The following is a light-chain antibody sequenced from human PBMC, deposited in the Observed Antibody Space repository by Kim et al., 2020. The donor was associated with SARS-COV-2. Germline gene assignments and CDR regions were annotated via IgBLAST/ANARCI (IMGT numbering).Light chain of an antibody. Sequence: VAGGQTVRTTCQGDSLRSYYATWYQKKPGQAPILVIYGKNNRPSGIPDRFAGSSAGKTASLTITGTQAGDEADYYCNSRDSNDNVVFGGGTQLTVL. CDR2: GKN. CDR1: SLRSYY. J-gene: IGLJ2*01. CDR3: NSRDSNDNVV. V-gene: IGLV3-19*01.